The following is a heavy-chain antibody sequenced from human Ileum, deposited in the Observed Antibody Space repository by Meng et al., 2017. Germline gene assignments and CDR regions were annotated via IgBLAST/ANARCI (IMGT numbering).Heavy chain of an antibody. CDR3: ARVAIVGTIRGAYYFDY. CDR2: ISTTSNYI. CDR1: GFTFDTYT. D-gene: IGHD1-26*01. Sequence: GESLKISCAASGFTFDTYTMNWVRQAPGKGLEWVSSISTTSNYIYYADSVKGRFTISRDNAKKSLYLQMNSLRVDDTAVYYCARVAIVGTIRGAYYFDYWGQGTLVTVSS. J-gene: IGHJ4*02. V-gene: IGHV3-21*01.